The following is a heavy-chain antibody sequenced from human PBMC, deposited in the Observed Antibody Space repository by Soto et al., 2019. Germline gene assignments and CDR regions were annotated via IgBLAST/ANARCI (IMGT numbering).Heavy chain of an antibody. CDR3: APMGV. J-gene: IGHJ6*02. CDR2: ISSSGYI. Sequence: PGGSLRLSCAASGFNFNSYTINWVRQAPGKRLEWLSSISSSGYIFSTDSVKGRFTISRDNSKNTLYLQMSSLRADDTAVYYCAPMGVWGQGTTVTVSS. V-gene: IGHV3-21*04. CDR1: GFNFNSYT.